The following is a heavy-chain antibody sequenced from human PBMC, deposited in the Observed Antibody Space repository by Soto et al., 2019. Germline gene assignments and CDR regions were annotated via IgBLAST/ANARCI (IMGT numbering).Heavy chain of an antibody. J-gene: IGHJ6*02. D-gene: IGHD1-26*01. Sequence: QVQLMESGGGEVQPGASLRLSCVASGFTFSDYGIHWVRQAPGKGLEWVALISADGGKRFYGDSVQGRLSIYRDNSKNTVYVQINSLTGDDTAVYYCAKDLRQGASGATVYGMDVWGLGTTVSVSS. V-gene: IGHV3-30*18. CDR3: AKDLRQGASGATVYGMDV. CDR2: ISADGGKR. CDR1: GFTFSDYG.